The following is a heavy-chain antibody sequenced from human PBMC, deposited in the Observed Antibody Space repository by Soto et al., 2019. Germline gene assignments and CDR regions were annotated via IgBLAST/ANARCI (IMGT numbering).Heavy chain of an antibody. CDR1: GFTVSSSW. CDR2: IKQDGSEK. D-gene: IGHD3-3*01. V-gene: IGHV3-7*01. Sequence: PGGSTRLSCAASGFTVSSSWMSWVRKDPGKGLEWVANIKQDGSEKYYVDSVKGRFTISRDNAKNSLYLQMNSLRAEDTAAYYCARDSYYDFWSGYYYYGMDVWGQGPT. CDR3: ARDSYYDFWSGYYYYGMDV. J-gene: IGHJ6*02.